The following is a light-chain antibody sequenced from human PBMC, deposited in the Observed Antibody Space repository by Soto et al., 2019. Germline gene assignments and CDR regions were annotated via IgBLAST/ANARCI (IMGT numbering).Light chain of an antibody. CDR1: QSAFSTY. Sequence: EIVLTQSPGTLSLSPGERATLSCRASQSAFSTYFAWFQQKPGQAPRLLIYGASSRTTGFPDRFSGSGSATDFTLTISTLKPAQFAVYYCQQYGSSPWTLGKGTHVQVE. V-gene: IGKV3-20*01. CDR2: GAS. CDR3: QQYGSSPWT. J-gene: IGKJ1*01.